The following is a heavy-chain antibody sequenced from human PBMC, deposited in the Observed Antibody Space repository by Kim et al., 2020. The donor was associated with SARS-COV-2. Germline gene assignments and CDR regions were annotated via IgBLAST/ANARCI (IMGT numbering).Heavy chain of an antibody. CDR1: GFTFSNYA. D-gene: IGHD3-22*01. Sequence: GSLRLSCAASGFTFSNYAMHWVRQAPGKGLEWVAVISYDGSTKYYADSVKGRFTISRDNSKNTLYLQMNSLRAEDTAVYYCARDFYYDTSAQGYFDYWG. CDR2: ISYDGSTK. V-gene: IGHV3-30*04. CDR3: ARDFYYDTSAQGYFDY. J-gene: IGHJ4*03.